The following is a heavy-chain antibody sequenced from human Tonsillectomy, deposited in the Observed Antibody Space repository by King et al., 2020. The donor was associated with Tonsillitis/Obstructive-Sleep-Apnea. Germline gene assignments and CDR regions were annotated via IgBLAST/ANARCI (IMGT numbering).Heavy chain of an antibody. CDR3: ARDYSSGYGLDV. J-gene: IGHJ6*02. Sequence: QLQESGPGLVKPSETLSLTCTVSGGSISSYYWNWIRKPAGKRLEWIGRIHTSGSTNYNPSLKSRVTMSVDTSKNRVSLRLNSVTAADTAVYYCARDYSSGYGLDVWGQGTTVTVSS. D-gene: IGHD6-19*01. CDR2: IHTSGST. CDR1: GGSISSYY. V-gene: IGHV4-4*07.